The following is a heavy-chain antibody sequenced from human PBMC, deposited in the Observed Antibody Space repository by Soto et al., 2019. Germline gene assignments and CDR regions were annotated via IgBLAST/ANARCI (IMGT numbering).Heavy chain of an antibody. Sequence: GGSLRLSCAASGFTFSSYWMHWVRQAPGKGLVWVSRINSDGSSTSYADSVKGRFTISRDNAKNTLYLQMNSLRAEDTAVYYCASLVGATGSRTYYYGMDVWGQGTTVTFSS. CDR2: INSDGSST. CDR3: ASLVGATGSRTYYYGMDV. V-gene: IGHV3-74*01. CDR1: GFTFSSYW. J-gene: IGHJ6*02. D-gene: IGHD1-26*01.